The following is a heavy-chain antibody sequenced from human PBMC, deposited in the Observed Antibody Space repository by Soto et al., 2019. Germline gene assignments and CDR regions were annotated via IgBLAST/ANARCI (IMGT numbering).Heavy chain of an antibody. D-gene: IGHD6-13*01. Sequence: SETLSLTCAVYGGSFSGYYWSWIRQPPGKGLEWIGSIYYSGSTYYNPSLKSRVTISVDTSKNQFSLKLNSVTAADTAVYYCASRHSSPYFDYWGQGTLVTVSS. V-gene: IGHV4-30-4*08. CDR2: IYYSGST. CDR3: ASRHSSPYFDY. J-gene: IGHJ4*02. CDR1: GGSFSGYY.